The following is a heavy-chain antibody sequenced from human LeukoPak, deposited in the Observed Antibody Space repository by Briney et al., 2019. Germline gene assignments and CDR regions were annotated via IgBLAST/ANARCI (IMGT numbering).Heavy chain of an antibody. V-gene: IGHV3-23*01. D-gene: IGHD2-15*01. CDR1: DFNFVTYA. CDR2: ISGSGGST. J-gene: IGHJ4*02. CDR3: AKAGAVVVVAAKYFDY. Sequence: GGSLRLSCAASDFNFVTYAMSWVRQAPGKGLEWVSAISGSGGSTYYADSVKGRFTISRDNSKNTLYLQMNSLRAEDTAVYYCAKAGAVVVVAAKYFDYWGQGTLVTVSS.